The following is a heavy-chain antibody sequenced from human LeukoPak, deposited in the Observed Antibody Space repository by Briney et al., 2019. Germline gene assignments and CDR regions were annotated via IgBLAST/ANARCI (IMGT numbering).Heavy chain of an antibody. CDR2: FYYSGST. CDR1: GGAVTSFY. CDR3: ARHRFASAVSLDY. J-gene: IGHJ4*02. Sequence: SETLSLTCSVSGGAVTSFYWSWIRQSPGKGLEWIGYFYYSGSTKYNPSLKSRVTMSGDTSKNQLSLKLRSVTAADTAMYYCARHRFASAVSLDYWGQEDPVTVCS. D-gene: IGHD6-25*01. V-gene: IGHV4-59*08.